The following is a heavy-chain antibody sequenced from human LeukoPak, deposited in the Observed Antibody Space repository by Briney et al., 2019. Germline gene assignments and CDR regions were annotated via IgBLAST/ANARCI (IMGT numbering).Heavy chain of an antibody. V-gene: IGHV1-8*03. J-gene: IGHJ4*02. CDR2: MNPNSGNT. CDR1: GGTFSSYD. D-gene: IGHD4-17*01. CDR3: ARGQGDYGDHFDY. Sequence: ASVKVSCKASGGTFSSYDINWVRQATGQGLEWMGWMNPNSGNTGYAQKFQGRVTITRNTSISTAYMELSSLRSEDTAVYYCARGQGDYGDHFDYWGKGTLVTVSS.